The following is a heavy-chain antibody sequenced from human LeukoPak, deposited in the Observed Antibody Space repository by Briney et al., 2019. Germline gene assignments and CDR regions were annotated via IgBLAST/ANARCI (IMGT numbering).Heavy chain of an antibody. CDR2: IYHSGST. J-gene: IGHJ3*02. CDR3: ARGIPPYGSSWYVVDAFDI. D-gene: IGHD6-13*01. CDR1: GGSISSGGYY. Sequence: SQTLSLTCTVSGGSISSGGYYWSWIRQPPGKGLEWIGYIYHSGSTYYNPSLKSRVTISVDRSKNQFSLKLSSVTAADTAVYYCARGIPPYGSSWYVVDAFDIWGQGTMVTVSS. V-gene: IGHV4-30-2*01.